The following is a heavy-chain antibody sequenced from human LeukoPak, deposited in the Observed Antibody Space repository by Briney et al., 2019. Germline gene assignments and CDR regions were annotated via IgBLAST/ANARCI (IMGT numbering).Heavy chain of an antibody. J-gene: IGHJ5*02. CDR2: ISAYNGNT. D-gene: IGHD2-21*02. Sequence: ASVKVSCKASGYTFTSYGISWVRQAPGQGLEWMGWISAYNGNTNYAQKLQGRVTMTTDTSTSTAYMELRSLRSDDTAVYYCARDFSNVVVTVILEYNWFDPWGQGTLVTVSS. CDR1: GYTFTSYG. CDR3: ARDFSNVVVTVILEYNWFDP. V-gene: IGHV1-18*01.